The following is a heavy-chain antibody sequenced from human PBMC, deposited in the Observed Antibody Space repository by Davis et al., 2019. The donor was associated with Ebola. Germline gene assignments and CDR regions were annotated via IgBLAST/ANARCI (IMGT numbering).Heavy chain of an antibody. CDR2: ISYDGSNK. J-gene: IGHJ4*02. CDR3: ARVVVAATLDY. CDR1: GFTFSSYA. Sequence: GESLKISCAASGFTFSSYAMHWVRQAPGKGLEWVAVISYDGSNKYYADSVKGRFTISRDNSKNTLYLQMNSLRAEDTAVYYCARVVVAATLDYWGQGTLVTVSS. V-gene: IGHV3-30-3*01. D-gene: IGHD2-15*01.